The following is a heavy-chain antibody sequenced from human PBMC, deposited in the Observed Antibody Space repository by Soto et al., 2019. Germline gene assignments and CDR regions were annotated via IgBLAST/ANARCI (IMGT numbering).Heavy chain of an antibody. CDR2: INAGNGNT. CDR3: ARYSWNYWYDYYYGMDV. CDR1: GYTFPSYA. Sequence: ASVKVSFKASGYTFPSYAMHWVRPAPGQRLEWMGWINAGNGNTKYSQKFQGRVTITRDTSASTAYMELSSLRSEDTAVYYCARYSWNYWYDYYYGMDVWGQGTTVTVSS. J-gene: IGHJ6*02. V-gene: IGHV1-3*01. D-gene: IGHD1-7*01.